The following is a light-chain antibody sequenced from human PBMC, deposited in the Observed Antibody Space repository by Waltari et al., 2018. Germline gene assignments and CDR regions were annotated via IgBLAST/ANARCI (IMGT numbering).Light chain of an antibody. V-gene: IGKV1-12*01. J-gene: IGKJ3*01. CDR2: AAS. CDR1: QGISSW. CDR3: QQGYNTPFT. Sequence: DIQMTQSPSSLSASVGDKVTITCRASQGISSWLAWYQQKPGKAPKLLIYAASTLQSGVPVRFSGSGSGTDYTLTISSLQPEDFATYYCQQGYNTPFTFGPGTKLDIK.